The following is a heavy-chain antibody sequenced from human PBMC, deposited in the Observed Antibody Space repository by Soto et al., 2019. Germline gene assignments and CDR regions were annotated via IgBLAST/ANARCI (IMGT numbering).Heavy chain of an antibody. CDR1: GGSVSSGSYY. Sequence: QVQLQESGPGLVKPSETLSLTCTVSGGSVSSGSYYWSWIRQPPGKGLEWIGYIYYSGSTNYNPSLKSRVTISVDTAKNQFSLKLSSVTAADTAVYYCAGGRGGGFDYWGQGTLVTVSS. CDR2: IYYSGST. D-gene: IGHD1-26*01. CDR3: AGGRGGGFDY. V-gene: IGHV4-61*01. J-gene: IGHJ4*02.